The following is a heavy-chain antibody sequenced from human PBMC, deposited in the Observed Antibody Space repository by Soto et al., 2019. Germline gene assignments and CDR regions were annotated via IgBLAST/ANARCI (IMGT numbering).Heavy chain of an antibody. CDR2: ISAYNGNT. J-gene: IGHJ6*03. CDR1: GYTFTSYG. CDR3: AREIIVVVPAAISDYYYMAV. V-gene: IGHV1-18*01. Sequence: QVQLVQSGAEGKKPGASVKVSCKASGYTFTSYGISWVRQAPGQGLEWMGWISAYNGNTNYAQKLQGRVTMTTGTSTSTACMELRSLRSDDTAVYYCAREIIVVVPAAISDYYYMAVWGKGTTVTVSS. D-gene: IGHD2-2*01.